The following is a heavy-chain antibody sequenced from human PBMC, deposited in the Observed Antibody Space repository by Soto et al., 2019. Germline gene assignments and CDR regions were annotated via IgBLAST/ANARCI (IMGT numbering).Heavy chain of an antibody. CDR3: AREDWNDGQYCGQGV. V-gene: IGHV3-33*01. D-gene: IGHD1-1*01. J-gene: IGHJ6*02. CDR2: IWHDGSNK. Sequence: QVQVVESGGGVVQPGRSLRLSCAASGFTFSSYTMYWVRQAPGKGLEGVAVIWHDGSNKYYVDSVKGRFIISRDNSKNTLNRQGNSLSAEDSAVYYGAREDWNDGQYCGQGVWGRGGTVTVSS. CDR1: GFTFSSYT.